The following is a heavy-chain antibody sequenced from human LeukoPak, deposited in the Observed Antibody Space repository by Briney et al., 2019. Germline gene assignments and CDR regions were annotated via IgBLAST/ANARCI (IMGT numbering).Heavy chain of an antibody. Sequence: SVKVSCKASGGTFSSYAISWVRQAPGQRLEWMGGIIPIFGTANYAQKFQGRVTITADKSTSTAYMELSSLRSEDTAVYYCAREKLGYDSSGYQLVQNYYYYMDVWGKGTTVTVSS. J-gene: IGHJ6*03. CDR1: GGTFSSYA. CDR3: AREKLGYDSSGYQLVQNYYYYMDV. V-gene: IGHV1-69*06. CDR2: IIPIFGTA. D-gene: IGHD3-22*01.